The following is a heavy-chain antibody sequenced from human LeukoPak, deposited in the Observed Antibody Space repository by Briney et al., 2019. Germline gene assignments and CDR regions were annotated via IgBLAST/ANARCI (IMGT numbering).Heavy chain of an antibody. V-gene: IGHV3-74*01. CDR3: ARSAAAGFSYYSYYLDV. Sequence: PGGSLRLSCAASGFTFSSYWIHWVRQAPGKGLVWVSRINSDGRSTTYADSVKGRFTISRDNAKNTLYLQMNSLRAEDTAVYYCARSAAAGFSYYSYYLDVWGKGTTVTIFS. D-gene: IGHD6-13*01. CDR1: GFTFSSYW. CDR2: INSDGRST. J-gene: IGHJ6*03.